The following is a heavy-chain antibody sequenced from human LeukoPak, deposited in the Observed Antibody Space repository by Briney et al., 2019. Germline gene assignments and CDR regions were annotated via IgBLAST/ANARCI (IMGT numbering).Heavy chain of an antibody. CDR2: IDTSTTYM. Sequence: GGSLRLSCAASGFSFSSYAMYWVRQTPGKGLEWVSSIDTSTTYMTYADSVKGRFTISRDNARNSLYLQMNSLRAEDTAVYYCAREAGTGERWYFDLWGRGTLVTVSS. CDR1: GFSFSSYA. D-gene: IGHD7-27*01. J-gene: IGHJ2*01. CDR3: AREAGTGERWYFDL. V-gene: IGHV3-21*01.